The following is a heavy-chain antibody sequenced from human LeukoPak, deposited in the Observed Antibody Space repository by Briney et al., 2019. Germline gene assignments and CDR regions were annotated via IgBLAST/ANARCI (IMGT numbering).Heavy chain of an antibody. J-gene: IGHJ4*02. CDR1: GYTLTELS. CDR2: FDPEDGET. D-gene: IGHD6-19*01. Sequence: ASVKVSCKGSGYTLTELSMHWVRQAPGKGLEWMGGFDPEDGETIYAQKFQGRVTLTRNSSISTTNMELSSLRSEDTAVYYCARVRTAGSGWPQKDFDYWGQGTLVTVSS. CDR3: ARVRTAGSGWPQKDFDY. V-gene: IGHV1-24*01.